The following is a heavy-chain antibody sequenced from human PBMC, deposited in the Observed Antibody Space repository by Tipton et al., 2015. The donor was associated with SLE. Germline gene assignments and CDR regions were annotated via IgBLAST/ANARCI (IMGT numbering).Heavy chain of an antibody. CDR2: INHSGST. CDR1: GGSFSGYY. Sequence: GLVKPSETLSLTCAVYGGSFSGYYWSWIRQPPGKGLEWIGEINHSGSTNYNPSLKSRVTISVDTSKNQFSLKLSPVTAADTAVYYCARGGGVALDFDYWGQGTLVTVSS. D-gene: IGHD2-15*01. V-gene: IGHV4-34*01. J-gene: IGHJ4*02. CDR3: ARGGGVALDFDY.